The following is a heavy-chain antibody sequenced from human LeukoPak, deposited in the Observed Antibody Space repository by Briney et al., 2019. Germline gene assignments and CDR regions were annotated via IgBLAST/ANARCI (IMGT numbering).Heavy chain of an antibody. CDR3: AREMPTGGRYPYGMDV. Sequence: GGSLRLSCAASGFTFSSYWMHWVRQAPGKGLVWVSRINSDGSSTSYADSVKGRFTISRDNAKNSLYLQMNSLRAEDTAVYYCAREMPTGGRYPYGMDVWGQGTTVTVSS. D-gene: IGHD7-27*01. CDR1: GFTFSSYW. V-gene: IGHV3-74*01. J-gene: IGHJ6*02. CDR2: INSDGSST.